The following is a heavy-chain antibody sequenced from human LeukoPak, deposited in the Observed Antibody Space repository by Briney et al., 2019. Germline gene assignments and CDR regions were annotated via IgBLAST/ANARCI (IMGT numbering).Heavy chain of an antibody. Sequence: SETLSLTCTVSGASISSYYWSWIRQPPGKGLEWIGYIYYSGSSNYNPSLKSRVTISVDTSKNQFSLKLSPVTAADTAVYYCARQAYYYDNSGAYWYFDLWGRGTLVTVSS. D-gene: IGHD3-22*01. V-gene: IGHV4-59*08. CDR1: GASISSYY. CDR2: IYYSGSS. J-gene: IGHJ2*01. CDR3: ARQAYYYDNSGAYWYFDL.